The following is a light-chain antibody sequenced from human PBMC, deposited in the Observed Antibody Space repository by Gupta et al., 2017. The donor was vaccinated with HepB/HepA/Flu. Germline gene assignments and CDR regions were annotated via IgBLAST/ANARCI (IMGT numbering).Light chain of an antibody. V-gene: IGKV1-39*01. CDR2: ATS. CDR1: QSIVSY. Sequence: DIQMTQPTSYLSASVGDRVTITCRASQSIVSYLNWYQQKPGKAPKVLIYATSNLQSGVSSRFSGSGSGTDFTLTISSLQPEDFATYYCQQSYTSPYTFGQGTKLRIK. CDR3: QQSYTSPYT. J-gene: IGKJ2*01.